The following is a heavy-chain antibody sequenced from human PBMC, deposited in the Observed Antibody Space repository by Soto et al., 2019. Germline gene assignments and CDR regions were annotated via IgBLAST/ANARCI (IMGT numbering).Heavy chain of an antibody. CDR2: ISYDGSNK. CDR1: GFTFSSYG. Sequence: ESGGGVVQPGRSLRLSCAASGFTFSSYGMHWVRQAPGKGLEWVAVISYDGSNKYYADSVKGRFTISRDNSKNTLYLQMNSLRAEDTSVYYCAKDPPDYGDYYFDYWGPGTLVTVSS. J-gene: IGHJ4*02. V-gene: IGHV3-30*18. D-gene: IGHD4-17*01. CDR3: AKDPPDYGDYYFDY.